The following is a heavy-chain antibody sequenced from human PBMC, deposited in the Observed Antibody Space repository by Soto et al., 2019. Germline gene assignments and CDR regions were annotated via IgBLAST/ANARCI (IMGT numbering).Heavy chain of an antibody. V-gene: IGHV4-59*01. CDR1: GGSISSYY. CDR2: IYYSGST. Sequence: SETLSLTCTVSGGSISSYYWSWIRQPPGKGLEWIGYIYYSGSTNYNPSLKSRVTISVDTSKNQFSLKLSSVTAADTAVYYCARVLEPEYNYDSSGPAYYFDYWGQGTLVTVSS. J-gene: IGHJ4*02. CDR3: ARVLEPEYNYDSSGPAYYFDY. D-gene: IGHD3-22*01.